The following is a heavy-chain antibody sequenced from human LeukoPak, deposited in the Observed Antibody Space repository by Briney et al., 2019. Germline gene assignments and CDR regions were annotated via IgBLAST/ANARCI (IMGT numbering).Heavy chain of an antibody. D-gene: IGHD7-27*01. V-gene: IGHV1-2*02. CDR2: ISPHSGFT. Sequence: ASVKVSCKASGYTLTGHYIHWVRQAPGQGLEWMGWISPHSGFTMYPQRFQGRITMTTDTSISTAFLEVRRLRSDDTAAYYCARQTGDDALEIRGQRTKITVYS. J-gene: IGHJ3*02. CDR3: ARQTGDDALEI. CDR1: GYTLTGHY.